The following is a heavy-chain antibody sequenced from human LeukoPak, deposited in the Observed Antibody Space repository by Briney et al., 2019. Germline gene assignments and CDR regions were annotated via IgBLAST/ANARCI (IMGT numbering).Heavy chain of an antibody. CDR2: IKQDGSEK. D-gene: IGHD3-3*01. V-gene: IGHV3-7*01. CDR1: GFTFSSYW. J-gene: IGHJ4*02. Sequence: GRSLRLSCAASGFTFSSYWMSWVRQAPGKGLEWVANIKQDGSEKYYVDSVKGRFTISRDNAKNSLYLQMNSLRAEDTAVYYCARATYYDFWSGYWGNYFDYWGQGTLVTVSS. CDR3: ARATYYDFWSGYWGNYFDY.